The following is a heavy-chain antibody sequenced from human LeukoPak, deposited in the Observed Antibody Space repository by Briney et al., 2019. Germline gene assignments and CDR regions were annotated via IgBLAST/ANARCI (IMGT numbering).Heavy chain of an antibody. CDR1: GFTFSSYA. CDR2: ISGSGGST. V-gene: IGHV3-23*01. J-gene: IGHJ4*02. Sequence: GGSLRVSCAGSGFTFSSYAMNWVRQAPGKGLEWVSGISGSGGSTYYADSVKGRFSISRDDSKNTLYLQMNSLRAEDTAVYYCAKSPDVAGTGRFDYWGQGTLLTVSS. CDR3: AKSPDVAGTGRFDY. D-gene: IGHD6-19*01.